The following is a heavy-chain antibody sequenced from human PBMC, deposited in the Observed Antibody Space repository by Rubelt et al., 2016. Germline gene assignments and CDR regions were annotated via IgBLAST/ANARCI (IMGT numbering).Heavy chain of an antibody. D-gene: IGHD1-26*01. CDR2: IHPNSGGT. J-gene: IGHJ4*02. V-gene: IGHV1-2*02. CDR3: ARGDSRGSGSY. Sequence: QVQLVQSGAEVKKPGASVKVSCKASGYTFTGYYMHWVRQAPGQGLEWMGWIHPNSGGTKYAQKFQGRVTMTRDTSISTAYMELSRLRSDDTAVYYCARGDSRGSGSYWGQGTLVTVSS. CDR1: GYTFTGYY.